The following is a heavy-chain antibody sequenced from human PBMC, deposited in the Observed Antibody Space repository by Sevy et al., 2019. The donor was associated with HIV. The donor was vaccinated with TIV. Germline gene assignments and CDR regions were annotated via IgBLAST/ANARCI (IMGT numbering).Heavy chain of an antibody. CDR2: IYYSGST. Sequence: SETLSLTCTVSGGSVSSGSYYWSWIRQPPGKGLEWIGYIYYSGSTNYNPSLKSRVTISVDTSKNQFSLKLGSVTAADTAVYYCARETKQYYDFWSGPDNWFDPWGQGTLVTVSS. CDR1: GGSVSSGSYY. V-gene: IGHV4-61*01. CDR3: ARETKQYYDFWSGPDNWFDP. D-gene: IGHD3-3*01. J-gene: IGHJ5*02.